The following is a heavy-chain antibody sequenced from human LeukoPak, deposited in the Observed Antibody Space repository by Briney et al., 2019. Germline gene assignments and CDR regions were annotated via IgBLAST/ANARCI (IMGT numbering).Heavy chain of an antibody. Sequence: GGSLRLSCAASGFTFKDYYMSWIRQAPGKGLEWVPYISSSGSTIYYADSVKGRFTISRDNAKNSLYLQMNSLRAEDTAVYYCARADGSTRWYDYYYYMDVWGKGTTVTISS. CDR3: ARADGSTRWYDYYYYMDV. CDR1: GFTFKDYY. V-gene: IGHV3-11*04. CDR2: ISSSGSTI. J-gene: IGHJ6*03. D-gene: IGHD6-13*01.